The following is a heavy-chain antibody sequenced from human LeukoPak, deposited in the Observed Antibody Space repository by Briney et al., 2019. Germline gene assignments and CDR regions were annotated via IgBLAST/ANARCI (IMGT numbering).Heavy chain of an antibody. CDR3: AKGVVPAGGYYYMDV. Sequence: GGSLRLSCAASGFTFSSYGMHWVRQAPGKGLEWVAFIRYDGSNKYYADSVKGRFTISRDNSKNTLYLQMSSLRAEDTAVYYCAKGVVPAGGYYYMDVWGKGTTVTVSS. J-gene: IGHJ6*03. V-gene: IGHV3-30*02. CDR2: IRYDGSNK. CDR1: GFTFSSYG. D-gene: IGHD2-2*01.